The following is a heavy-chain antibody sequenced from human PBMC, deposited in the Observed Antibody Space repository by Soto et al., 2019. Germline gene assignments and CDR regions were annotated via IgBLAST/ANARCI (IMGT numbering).Heavy chain of an antibody. CDR1: GFTFSSYA. V-gene: IGHV3-23*01. D-gene: IGHD2-15*01. Sequence: GGSLRLSCAASGFTFSSYAMSWVRQAPGKGLEWVSAISGSGGSTYYADSVKGRFTISRDSSKNTLYLQMNSLRAEDAAVYYCAKGSGRGLDAFDIWGQGTMVTVSS. CDR2: ISGSGGST. CDR3: AKGSGRGLDAFDI. J-gene: IGHJ3*02.